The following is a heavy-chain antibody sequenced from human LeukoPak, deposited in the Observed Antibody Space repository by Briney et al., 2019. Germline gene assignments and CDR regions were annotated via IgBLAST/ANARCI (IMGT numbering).Heavy chain of an antibody. CDR3: ARETAVAGTVWFDP. CDR1: GYTFTSYA. J-gene: IGHJ5*02. CDR2: INTNTGNP. Sequence: ASVKVSCKASGYTFTSYATNWVRQAPGQGLEWMGWINTNTGNPTYAQGFTGRFVFSLDTSVSTAYLQISSLKAEDTAVYYCARETAVAGTVWFDPWGQGTLVTVSS. D-gene: IGHD6-19*01. V-gene: IGHV7-4-1*02.